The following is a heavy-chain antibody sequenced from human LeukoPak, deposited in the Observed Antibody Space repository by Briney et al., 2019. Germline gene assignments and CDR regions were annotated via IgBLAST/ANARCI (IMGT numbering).Heavy chain of an antibody. CDR2: MYYSGST. J-gene: IGHJ2*01. D-gene: IGHD2-2*01. CDR3: ARHGGDLGYCSSSTCYDDWYFDL. Sequence: SETLSLTCTVSGGSISSYYWGWIRQPPGKGLEWIGSMYYSGSTHCNPSLKSRVTISVDTSKNQLSLRLTSVTAADTAVYYCARHGGDLGYCSSSTCYDDWYFDLWGRGTLVTVSS. V-gene: IGHV4-39*01. CDR1: GGSISSYY.